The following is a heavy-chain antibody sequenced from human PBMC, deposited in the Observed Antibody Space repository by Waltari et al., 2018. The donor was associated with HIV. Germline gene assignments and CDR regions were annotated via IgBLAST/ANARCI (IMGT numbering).Heavy chain of an antibody. CDR2: ISSESTNI. CDR3: ARDTLNFYFGLDV. Sequence: EEQLVEAGGGGVIKPGESLRLSCVGAGFTFSQYAMQWGRQATGKGLEWIAYISSESTNIQYADSVKGRFTVSRDNAKESLYLQMNSLRDGDTAVYYCARDTLNFYFGLDVWGQGTTVTVSS. CDR1: GFTFSQYA. D-gene: IGHD3-9*01. J-gene: IGHJ6*02. V-gene: IGHV3-48*02.